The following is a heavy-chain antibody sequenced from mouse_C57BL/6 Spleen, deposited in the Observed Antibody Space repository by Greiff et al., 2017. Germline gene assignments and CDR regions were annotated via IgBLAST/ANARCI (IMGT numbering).Heavy chain of an antibody. CDR2: IHPNSGST. CDR3: ARGATVVATPFDY. J-gene: IGHJ2*01. V-gene: IGHV1-64*01. D-gene: IGHD1-1*01. CDR1: GYTFTSYW. Sequence: QVQLQQPGAELVKPGASVKLSCKASGYTFTSYWLHWVKQRPGQGLEWIGMIHPNSGSTNYNEKFKSKATLTVDKSSSTAYMQLSSLTSEDSAVYYCARGATVVATPFDYWGQGTTLTVSS.